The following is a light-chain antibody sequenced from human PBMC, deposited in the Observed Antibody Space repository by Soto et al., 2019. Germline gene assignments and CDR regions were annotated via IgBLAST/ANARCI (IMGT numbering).Light chain of an antibody. Sequence: EIVLTQSPGTLSLSPGERATLSCRASQSVDSTYLTWYKQKPGQAPRLLLYGASGRATGIPDRFSGSGSGTDFTLTISRLEPEDSAVYYCQQYGSSGLTFGGGTKVYIK. V-gene: IGKV3-20*01. CDR3: QQYGSSGLT. J-gene: IGKJ4*01. CDR1: QSVDSTY. CDR2: GAS.